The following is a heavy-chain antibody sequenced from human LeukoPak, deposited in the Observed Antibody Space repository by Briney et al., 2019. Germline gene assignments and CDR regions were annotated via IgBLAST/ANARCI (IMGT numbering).Heavy chain of an antibody. CDR2: IYYSRSA. D-gene: IGHD3-22*01. J-gene: IGHJ3*02. V-gene: IGHV4-59*01. Sequence: PSQTLSLTCTVSGGSISSYYGSSVRQPPGNELGWRGDIYYSRSANYNPSLKSPVTISVDKSKNQFSLKLSSVTAADTAVYYCARHLNYDSSLEDAFDIWGQETMVTVSS. CDR1: GGSISSYY. CDR3: ARHLNYDSSLEDAFDI.